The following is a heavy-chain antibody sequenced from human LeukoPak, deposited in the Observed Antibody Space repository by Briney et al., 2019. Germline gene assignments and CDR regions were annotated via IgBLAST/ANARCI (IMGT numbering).Heavy chain of an antibody. Sequence: PSETLSLTCTVSGGSINRNYWSWTRQPAGKGLEWMGRVYSRGSITYNPSLESRVTMSVDTSKNEFYLKLTSVTAADTAVYYCARHRKWLPFDYWGQGTLVTVSS. CDR3: ARHRKWLPFDY. CDR1: GGSINRNY. V-gene: IGHV4-4*07. J-gene: IGHJ4*02. D-gene: IGHD5-12*01. CDR2: VYSRGSI.